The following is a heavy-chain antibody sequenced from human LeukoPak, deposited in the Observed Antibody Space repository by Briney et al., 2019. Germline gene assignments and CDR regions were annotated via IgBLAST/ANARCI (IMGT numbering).Heavy chain of an antibody. CDR3: AVTHYDFGFDY. J-gene: IGHJ4*02. CDR2: IFYSGST. D-gene: IGHD3-3*01. CDR1: GGSIINYY. V-gene: IGHV4-59*12. Sequence: PSETLSLTCTVSGGSIINYYWSWIRQPPGKGLEWIGYIFYSGSTNYNPSLKSRVTMSVDTSKNQFSLKLSSVTAADTAVYYCAVTHYDFGFDYWGQGTLVTVSS.